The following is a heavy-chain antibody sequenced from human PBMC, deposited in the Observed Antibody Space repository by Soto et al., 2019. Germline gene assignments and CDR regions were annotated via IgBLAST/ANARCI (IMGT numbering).Heavy chain of an antibody. D-gene: IGHD3-9*01. V-gene: IGHV1-18*01. CDR1: GYTFTSYG. Sequence: QVQLVQSGAEVKKPGASVKVSCKASGYTFTSYGISWVRQATGQGLEWMGWISAYNGNTNXAQKLQGRVTMTTDTXXXXXXXXXXSLRSDDTAVYYCARDPGFRSDYWGQGTLVTVSS. CDR2: ISAYNGNT. J-gene: IGHJ4*02. CDR3: ARDPGFRSDY.